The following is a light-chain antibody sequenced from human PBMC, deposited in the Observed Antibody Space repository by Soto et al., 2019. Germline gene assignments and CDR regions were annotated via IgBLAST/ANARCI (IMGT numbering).Light chain of an antibody. Sequence: QSALTQPASVSGSPGQSLTISCTGTNSDVGGYGYVSWYQQHPGKAPRLIIYEVINRPSGVSNRFSGSKSGNTASLTISGLQAEDEADYYCSSYTASSTLVFGGGTKVTVL. CDR1: NSDVGGYGY. CDR3: SSYTASSTLV. J-gene: IGLJ3*02. V-gene: IGLV2-14*01. CDR2: EVI.